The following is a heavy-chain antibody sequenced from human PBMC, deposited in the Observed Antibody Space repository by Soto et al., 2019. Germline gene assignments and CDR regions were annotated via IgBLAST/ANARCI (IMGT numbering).Heavy chain of an antibody. CDR1: GASVSSGSFY. V-gene: IGHV4-61*01. J-gene: IGHJ4*02. CDR3: ARVPLRYSSSHNFDS. D-gene: IGHD6-19*01. Sequence: SETPSLTCSVSGASVSSGSFYWSWIRQPPGKGLEWIGFIYNNETFNYNPSLKSRVTLSVDTSKHQFSLKLSSVTAADTAVYYCARVPLRYSSSHNFDSWGQGALVTVSS. CDR2: IYNNETF.